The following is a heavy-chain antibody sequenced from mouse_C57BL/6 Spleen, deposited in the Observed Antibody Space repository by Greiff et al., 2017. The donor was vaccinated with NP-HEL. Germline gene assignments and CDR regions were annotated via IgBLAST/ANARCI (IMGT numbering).Heavy chain of an antibody. D-gene: IGHD2-1*01. CDR2: IYPGDGDT. J-gene: IGHJ2*01. V-gene: IGHV1-82*01. CDR3: ARFFYGNYGLDY. Sequence: QVQLQQSGPELVKPGASVKISCKASGYAFSSSWMNWVKQRPGKGLEWIGRIYPGDGDTNYNGKFKGKATLTADKSSSTAYMQLSSLTSEDSAVYFCARFFYGNYGLDYWGQGTTLTVSS. CDR1: GYAFSSSW.